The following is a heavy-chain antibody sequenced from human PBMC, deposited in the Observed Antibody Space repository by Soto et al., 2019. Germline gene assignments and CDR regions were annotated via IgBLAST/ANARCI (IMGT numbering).Heavy chain of an antibody. V-gene: IGHV3-7*04. D-gene: IGHD4-17*01. J-gene: IGHJ6*02. CDR2: IKQDGSEK. Sequence: EVQLVESGGGLVQPGGSLRLSCAASGFTFSSYWMSWVRQAPGKGLEWVANIKQDGSEKYYVDSVKGRFTSSRDNAKNSLYLQMNSLRAEDTAVYYCARGIHPHDYAHRAGYYYGMDVWGQGTTVTVSS. CDR1: GFTFSSYW. CDR3: ARGIHPHDYAHRAGYYYGMDV.